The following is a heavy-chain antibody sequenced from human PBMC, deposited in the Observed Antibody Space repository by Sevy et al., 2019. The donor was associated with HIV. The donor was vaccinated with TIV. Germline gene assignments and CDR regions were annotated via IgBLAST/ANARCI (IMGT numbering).Heavy chain of an antibody. CDR1: GFTFSSYG. CDR2: IWYDGSDT. CDR3: ASDILTGSDF. Sequence: GGSLRLSCAASGFTFSSYGMHWVRQAPGKGLEWVAFIWYDGSDTYYADSVKGRFNISRDNSKNTLYLQMNSLRTEDTAIYYCASDILTGSDFWGQGTLVNVSS. D-gene: IGHD3-9*01. J-gene: IGHJ4*02. V-gene: IGHV3-30*02.